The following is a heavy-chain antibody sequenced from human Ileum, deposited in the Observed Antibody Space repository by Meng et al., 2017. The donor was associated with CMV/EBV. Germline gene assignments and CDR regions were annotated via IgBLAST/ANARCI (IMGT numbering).Heavy chain of an antibody. V-gene: IGHV4-4*01. Sequence: LICAVSGNYISSRPYWSWVRQPRGKGLEWIGEIAHCGTTKYTPSLKSRVTISMDKTKNHFSLELTSVTAADTGVYFCARSPGYFSLDSWGPGILVTVSS. CDR3: ARSPGYFSLDS. CDR2: IAHCGTT. J-gene: IGHJ4*02. D-gene: IGHD2/OR15-2a*01. CDR1: GNYISSRPY.